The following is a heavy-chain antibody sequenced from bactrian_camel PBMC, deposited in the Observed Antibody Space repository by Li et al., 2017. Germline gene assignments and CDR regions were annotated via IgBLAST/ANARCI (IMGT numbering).Heavy chain of an antibody. J-gene: IGHJ4*01. V-gene: IGHV3S53*01. D-gene: IGHD7*01. CDR1: NLPSDYC. CDR3: AAPESFDCAIPLWWTQPQIIKY. Sequence: HVQLVESGGGSVQAGGSLNLSCTYKNLPSDYCMGWFRQAPGKEREEVAAIESDGKTNYADSSKGRFTISRDNAKDTVHLQMDNLKPEDTANYYCAAPESFDCAIPLWWTQPQIIKYWSQGTQVTVS. CDR2: IESDGKT.